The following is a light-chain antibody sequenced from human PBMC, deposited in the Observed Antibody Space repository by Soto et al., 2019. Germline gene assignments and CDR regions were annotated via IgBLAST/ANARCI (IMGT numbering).Light chain of an antibody. Sequence: DIQMTQSPSTLSASVGDRVTITCRASQSISSWLAWYQQKPGKAPKLLIYDASSLESGVPSRFSGSGSGTEFTRTISSLQPDDFATYYCQQYNSYSWTFGQGTMVEIK. J-gene: IGKJ1*01. CDR3: QQYNSYSWT. CDR1: QSISSW. CDR2: DAS. V-gene: IGKV1-5*01.